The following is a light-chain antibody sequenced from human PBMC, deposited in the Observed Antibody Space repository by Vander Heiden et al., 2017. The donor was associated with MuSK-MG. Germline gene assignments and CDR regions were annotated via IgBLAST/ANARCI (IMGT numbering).Light chain of an antibody. J-gene: IGKJ4*01. CDR3: QRRSNWPLT. CDR2: EAT. CDR1: QSVSNF. Sequence: EIVLTQSPATLSLSPGERATLSCRASQSVSNFLGWYQHKPGQAPRLLIHEATSRAAGIPARFSGSASGTDFTLTISSLDPEDFAVYYCQRRSNWPLTFGGGTKVEIK. V-gene: IGKV3-11*01.